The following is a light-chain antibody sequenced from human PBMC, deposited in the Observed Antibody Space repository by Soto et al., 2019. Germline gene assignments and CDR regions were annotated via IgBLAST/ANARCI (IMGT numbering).Light chain of an antibody. Sequence: DIQMTQSPSTLSASVGDRVTITCRASQSISGWLAWYQQKPGQAPNLLISMVSSLQSGVPSKFSGSGSGTEFTLTVSSLQPDDFATYYCQQYDSYPLTFGGGTKVEIK. CDR1: QSISGW. CDR2: MVS. CDR3: QQYDSYPLT. J-gene: IGKJ4*01. V-gene: IGKV1-5*03.